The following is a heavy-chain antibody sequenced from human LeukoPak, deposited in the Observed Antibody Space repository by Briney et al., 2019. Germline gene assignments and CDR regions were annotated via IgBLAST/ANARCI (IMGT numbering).Heavy chain of an antibody. CDR1: RGSISSYN. CDR3: ARAKYYYGSSGYYYFDY. D-gene: IGHD3-22*01. CDR2: IYNSGST. J-gene: IGHJ4*02. Sequence: SDTLSLTCTVSRGSISSYNWTWIRQPPGKGLEWIGYIYNSGSTNYNPSLKSRVTISVDTSKNQFSLKLSSVTAADTAVYYCARAKYYYGSSGYYYFDYWGQGTLVTVSS. V-gene: IGHV4-59*01.